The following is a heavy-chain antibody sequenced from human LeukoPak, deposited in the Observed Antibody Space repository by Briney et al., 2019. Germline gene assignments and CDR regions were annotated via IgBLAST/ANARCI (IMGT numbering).Heavy chain of an antibody. CDR2: ISSSSSYI. J-gene: IGHJ6*02. V-gene: IGHV3-21*01. Sequence: GGSLRLSCAASGFTFSSYSMNWVRQAPGKGLEWVSSISSSSSYIYYADSVKGRFTISRDNAKNSLYLQMNSLRAEDTAVYYCARDSFPTLSSSWYLYYYYGMDVWGQGTTVTVSS. D-gene: IGHD6-13*01. CDR1: GFTFSSYS. CDR3: ARDSFPTLSSSWYLYYYYGMDV.